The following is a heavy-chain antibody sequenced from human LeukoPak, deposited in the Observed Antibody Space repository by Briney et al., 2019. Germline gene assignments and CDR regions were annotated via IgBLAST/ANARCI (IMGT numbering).Heavy chain of an antibody. CDR3: VKDGRMATITYNDLFDY. Sequence: GGSLRLSCSASGFTFSSHAMHWVRQAPGKGLEYVSAISSNGGGTYYADSVKGRFTISRDNSKNTLYLQMSSLRAEDTAVYYCVKDGRMATITYNDLFDYWGQGTLVTVSS. D-gene: IGHD5-24*01. CDR1: GFTFSSHA. CDR2: ISSNGGGT. V-gene: IGHV3-64D*06. J-gene: IGHJ4*02.